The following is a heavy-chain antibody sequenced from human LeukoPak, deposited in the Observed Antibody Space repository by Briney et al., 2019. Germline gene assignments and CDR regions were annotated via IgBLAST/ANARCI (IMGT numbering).Heavy chain of an antibody. CDR1: GYSFTGYY. D-gene: IGHD2-2*01. V-gene: IGHV1-2*02. Sequence: ASVKVSCKASGYSFTGYYMHWVRQAPGQGLEWMGWINPNSGGTNYAQKFQGRVTMTRDTSISTAYMELSRLRSDDTAVYYCARGGCSSTSCYDYWGQGTLVTVSS. CDR3: ARGGCSSTSCYDY. J-gene: IGHJ4*02. CDR2: INPNSGGT.